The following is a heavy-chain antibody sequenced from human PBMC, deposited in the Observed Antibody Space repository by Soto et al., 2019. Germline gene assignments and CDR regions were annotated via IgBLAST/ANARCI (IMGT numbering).Heavy chain of an antibody. CDR3: HARGPLPTAGNGEYYYYGMDV. J-gene: IGHJ6*02. D-gene: IGHD1-26*01. CDR2: IHYSGYT. Sequence: SETLSLTCTVSSASISNFCWSWIRQPPGEGLEWIGYIHYSGYTKYNPSLKSRVTISVDRSKNQFSLKLSSVTAADTAVYYCHARGPLPTAGNGEYYYYGMDVWCQGNTVTVSS. V-gene: IGHV4-59*12. CDR1: SASISNFC.